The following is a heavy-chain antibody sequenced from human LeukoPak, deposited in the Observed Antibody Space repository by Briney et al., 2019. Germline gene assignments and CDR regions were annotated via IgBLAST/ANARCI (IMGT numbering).Heavy chain of an antibody. CDR1: GYTFTSYY. D-gene: IGHD2/OR15-2a*01. Sequence: GASVKVSCKASGYTFTSYYMHWVRQAPGQGLEWMGIINPSGGSTSYAQKFQGRVTMTRDTSTSTVYMELKSLRSDDTAVYYCARAAEDKTTYHRLWGQGTQVTVSS. J-gene: IGHJ1*01. CDR2: INPSGGST. V-gene: IGHV1-46*01. CDR3: ARAAEDKTTYHRL.